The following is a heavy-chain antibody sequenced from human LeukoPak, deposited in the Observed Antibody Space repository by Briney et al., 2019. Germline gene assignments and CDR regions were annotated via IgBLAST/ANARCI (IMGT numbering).Heavy chain of an antibody. CDR2: IYYSGST. CDR3: ARVLNRLAYCGGDCYGLDAFDI. CDR1: GGSISSYY. J-gene: IGHJ3*02. V-gene: IGHV4-59*01. D-gene: IGHD2-21*02. Sequence: SETLSLTCTVSGGSISSYYWSWIRQPPGKGLEWIGYIYYSGSTNYNPSLKSRVTISVDTSKNQFSLKLSSVTAADTAVYYCARVLNRLAYCGGDCYGLDAFDIWGQGTMVTVSS.